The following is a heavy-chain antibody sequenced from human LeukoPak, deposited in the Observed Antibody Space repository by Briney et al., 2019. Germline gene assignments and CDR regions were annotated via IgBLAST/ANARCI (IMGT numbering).Heavy chain of an antibody. V-gene: IGHV3-30*18. CDR1: GFTFSSYG. CDR3: AKGVSRGVDPTGLEY. CDR2: ISYDGSDR. J-gene: IGHJ4*02. D-gene: IGHD1-1*01. Sequence: GGSLRLSCVASGFTFSSYGMHWVRQAPGKGPEWVAVISYDGSDRYYANFVKGRFTISRDNPKNTLFLQTNSMRPEDTAVYYCAKGVSRGVDPTGLEYWGQGTLVTVSS.